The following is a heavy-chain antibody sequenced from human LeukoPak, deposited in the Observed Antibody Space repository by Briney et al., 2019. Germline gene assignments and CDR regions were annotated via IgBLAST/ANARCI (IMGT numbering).Heavy chain of an antibody. CDR1: GFTFTGYW. V-gene: IGHV3-7*03. CDR2: IKQDGSDK. D-gene: IGHD1-26*01. J-gene: IGHJ5*02. Sequence: PGGSLRLSCAASGFTFTGYWMIWVRQAPGKGLEWVANIKQDGSDKHYVDSVKGRFTISRDNAKNSLYLQMNSLRAEDTALYYCARVIVGATRWFDPWGQGTLVTVSS. CDR3: ARVIVGATRWFDP.